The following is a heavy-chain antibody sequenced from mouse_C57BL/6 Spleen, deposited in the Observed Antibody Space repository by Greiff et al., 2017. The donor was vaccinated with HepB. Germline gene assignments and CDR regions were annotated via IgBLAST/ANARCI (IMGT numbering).Heavy chain of an antibody. V-gene: IGHV1-82*01. CDR3: ARSRITTLDY. D-gene: IGHD1-1*01. Sequence: VKLQESGPELVKPGASVKISCKASGYAFSSSWMNWVKQRPGKGLEWIGRIYPGDGDTNYNGKFKGKATLTADKSSSTAYMQLSSLTSEDSAVYFCARSRITTLDYWGQGTTLTVSS. J-gene: IGHJ2*01. CDR1: GYAFSSSW. CDR2: IYPGDGDT.